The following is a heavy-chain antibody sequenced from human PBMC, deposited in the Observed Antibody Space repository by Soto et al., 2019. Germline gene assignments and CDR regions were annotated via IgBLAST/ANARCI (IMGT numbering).Heavy chain of an antibody. D-gene: IGHD6-6*01. Sequence: GGSVRLSXAASGFTFSSYWMSWVRQAPGKGLEWVANIKQDGSEKYYVDSVKGRFTISRDNAKNSLYLQMNSLRAEDTAVYYCARGARAYSSSYDSYYYYYGMDVWGQGTTVTVSS. J-gene: IGHJ6*02. CDR3: ARGARAYSSSYDSYYYYYGMDV. CDR2: IKQDGSEK. CDR1: GFTFSSYW. V-gene: IGHV3-7*03.